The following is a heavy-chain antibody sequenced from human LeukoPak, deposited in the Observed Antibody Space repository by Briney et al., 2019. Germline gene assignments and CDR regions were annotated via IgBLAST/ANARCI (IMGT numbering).Heavy chain of an antibody. J-gene: IGHJ6*03. Sequence: NPSETLSLTCTVSGGSISSYYWSWIRQPPGKGLEWIGYIYYSGSTNYNPSLKSRVTISVDTSKNQFSLKLSSVTAADTAVYYCARIAAGLDPLYYYYYYMDVWGKGTTVTISS. CDR1: GGSISSYY. D-gene: IGHD6-13*01. V-gene: IGHV4-59*01. CDR3: ARIAAGLDPLYYYYYYMDV. CDR2: IYYSGST.